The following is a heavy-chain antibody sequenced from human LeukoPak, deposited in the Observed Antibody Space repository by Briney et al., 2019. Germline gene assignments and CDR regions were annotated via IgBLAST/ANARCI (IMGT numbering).Heavy chain of an antibody. V-gene: IGHV4-34*01. CDR3: ARGWFGELLH. CDR2: INHSGST. CDR1: GGSFSGYY. Sequence: SETLSLTCAVYGGSFSGYYWSWIRQPPGKGLEWIGEINHSGSTNYNPSLKSRVTISVDTSKNQFSLKLSSVTAADTAAYYCARGWFGELLHWGQGTLVTVSS. J-gene: IGHJ4*02. D-gene: IGHD3-10*01.